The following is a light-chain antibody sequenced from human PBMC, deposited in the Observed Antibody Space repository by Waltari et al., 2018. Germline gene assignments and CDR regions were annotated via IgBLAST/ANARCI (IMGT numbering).Light chain of an antibody. V-gene: IGKV3-20*01. CDR2: GAS. CDR3: QQYGSSPWT. J-gene: IGKJ1*01. Sequence: IVLMKSPGTLSLSPGERTTLSCRASQSVRSSYLAWYQQKPGQAPRLLIYGASSRATGIPDMFSVSGSGTDFTLTISRLEPEDFAVYYCQQYGSSPWTFGQGTKVEIK. CDR1: QSVRSSY.